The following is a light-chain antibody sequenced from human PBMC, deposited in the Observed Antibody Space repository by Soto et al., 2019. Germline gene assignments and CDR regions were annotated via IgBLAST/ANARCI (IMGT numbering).Light chain of an antibody. CDR3: QQYNHWPRMLS. CDR2: ATS. J-gene: IGKJ4*01. CDR1: QSLSSN. Sequence: EIVLTQISDSLYVSPGERATLSCRARQSLSSNVAWYQQRPGQAPRLLIYATSSRASDVPARFSGSGSGTEFTLTIASLQSEDFAIYYCQQYNHWPRMLSFGGGTKV. V-gene: IGKV3-15*01.